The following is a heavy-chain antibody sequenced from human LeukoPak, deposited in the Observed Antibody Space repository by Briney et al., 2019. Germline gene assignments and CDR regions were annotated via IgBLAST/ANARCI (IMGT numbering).Heavy chain of an antibody. CDR1: GYTFTGYY. CDR2: ISAYNGNT. Sequence: ASVKVSCKASGYTFTGYYMHWVRQAPGQGLEWMGWISAYNGNTNYAQKLQGRVTMTTDTSTNTAYMELRSLRSDDTAVYYCARGIVGATYSDYWGQGTLVTVSS. D-gene: IGHD1-26*01. J-gene: IGHJ4*02. V-gene: IGHV1-18*04. CDR3: ARGIVGATYSDY.